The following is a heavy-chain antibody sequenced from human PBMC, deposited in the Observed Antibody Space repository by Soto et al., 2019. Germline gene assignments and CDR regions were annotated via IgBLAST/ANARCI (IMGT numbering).Heavy chain of an antibody. CDR1: GYTFTSYA. V-gene: IGHV1-3*01. CDR2: INAGNGNT. D-gene: IGHD2-2*01. CDR3: ARDHGIYCSSTSCPDY. Sequence: ASVKVSCKASGYTFTSYAMHWVRQAPGQRLEWMGWINAGNGNTKYSQKFQGRVTITRDTSASTAYMELSSLRSEDTAVYYCARDHGIYCSSTSCPDYWGQGTLVTVSS. J-gene: IGHJ4*02.